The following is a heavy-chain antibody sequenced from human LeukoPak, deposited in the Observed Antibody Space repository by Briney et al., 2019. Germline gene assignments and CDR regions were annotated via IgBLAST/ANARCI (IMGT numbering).Heavy chain of an antibody. J-gene: IGHJ4*02. D-gene: IGHD2-15*01. CDR2: ISGSGGST. Sequence: PGGSLTLSCAASGFTFSSYAMSWVRQAPGKGLEWVSAISGSGGSTYYADSVKGRFTISRDNSKNTLYLQMNSLRAEDTAVYYCAKDRYCSGGSCYRGLRYWGQGTLVTVSS. V-gene: IGHV3-23*01. CDR3: AKDRYCSGGSCYRGLRY. CDR1: GFTFSSYA.